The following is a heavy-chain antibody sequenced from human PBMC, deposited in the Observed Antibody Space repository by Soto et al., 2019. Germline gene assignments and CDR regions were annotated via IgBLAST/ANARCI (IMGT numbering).Heavy chain of an antibody. Sequence: SETLSLTCTVSGGSIRSSSYFWGWIRQPPGKGLEWIASISYSGTTHYNPSLKNRVSVSLDTSKKQFSLKLTSMTAADTALYFCARHDNMTLGSQYLDSWGPGTLVTVSS. CDR3: ARHDNMTLGSQYLDS. CDR1: GGSIRSSSYF. CDR2: ISYSGTT. V-gene: IGHV4-39*07. D-gene: IGHD1-1*01. J-gene: IGHJ4*02.